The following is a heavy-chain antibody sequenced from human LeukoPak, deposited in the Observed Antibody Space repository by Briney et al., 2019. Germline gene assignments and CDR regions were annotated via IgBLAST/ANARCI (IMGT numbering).Heavy chain of an antibody. CDR1: GYTFTSYA. CDR3: ARVRSPWTFDP. CDR2: INAGNGNT. J-gene: IGHJ5*02. V-gene: IGHV1-3*01. Sequence: GASVKVSCKASGYTFTSYAMHWVRQAPGQRLEWMGWINAGNGNTKYSQKFQGRVTITRDTSASTAYMGLSSLRSEDTAVYYCARVRSPWTFDPWGQGTLVTVSS. D-gene: IGHD3-3*01.